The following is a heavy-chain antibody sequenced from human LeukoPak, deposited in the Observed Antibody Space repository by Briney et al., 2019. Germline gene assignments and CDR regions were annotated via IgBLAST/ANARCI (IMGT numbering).Heavy chain of an antibody. Sequence: GGSLRLSCAASGFTFSSYSMNWVRQAPGKGLEWVSSISSSSSYIYYADSVKGRFTISRDNAKNSLYLQMNSLRAEDTAVYYCAKVHLTYYYDSDGYGFQDHWGQGTLVTVSS. D-gene: IGHD3-22*01. CDR2: ISSSSSYI. V-gene: IGHV3-21*01. CDR1: GFTFSSYS. CDR3: AKVHLTYYYDSDGYGFQDH. J-gene: IGHJ4*02.